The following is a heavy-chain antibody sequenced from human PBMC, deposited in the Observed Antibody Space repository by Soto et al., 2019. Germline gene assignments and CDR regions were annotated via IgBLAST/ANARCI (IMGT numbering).Heavy chain of an antibody. V-gene: IGHV1-8*02. CDR3: ARGKFYYYYYLDV. CDR2: INPNSGKA. J-gene: IGHJ6*03. CDR1: GGTFSSYT. Sequence: ASVKVSCKASGGTFSSYTISWVRQAPGQGLEWMGRINPNSGKASYAQKFQGRVTMTRNTSISTAYTELSSLRSEDTAVYYCARGKFYYYYYLDVWGKGTTVTVSS.